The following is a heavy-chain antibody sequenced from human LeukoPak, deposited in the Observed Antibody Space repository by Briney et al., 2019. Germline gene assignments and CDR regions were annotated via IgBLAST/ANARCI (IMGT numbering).Heavy chain of an antibody. J-gene: IGHJ4*02. D-gene: IGHD6-19*01. Sequence: PGGSLRLSCAAPRFIFSTYSMSWVRQAPGKGPEWVSSISDGGTNTYYADSVKGRFTISRGNSKNTLSLQMNNLRDEDTAVYYCAKDAAAVTGRRAGFDYWGQGTLVTVSS. CDR3: AKDAAAVTGRRAGFDY. CDR2: ISDGGTNT. CDR1: RFIFSTYS. V-gene: IGHV3-23*01.